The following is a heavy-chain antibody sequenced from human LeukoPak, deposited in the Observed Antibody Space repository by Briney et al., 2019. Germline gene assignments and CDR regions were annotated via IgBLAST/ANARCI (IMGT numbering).Heavy chain of an antibody. D-gene: IGHD1-14*01. V-gene: IGHV4-59*12. J-gene: IGHJ3*02. CDR2: IYYSGSA. CDR1: GGSISSYY. CDR3: ARDKPLDAFDI. Sequence: SETLSLTCTVSGGSISSYYWSWIRQPPGKGLEWIGNIYYSGSAYYNPSLKSRVTMSVDTSKNQFSLKLSSVTAADTAVYYCARDKPLDAFDIWGQGTMVTVSS.